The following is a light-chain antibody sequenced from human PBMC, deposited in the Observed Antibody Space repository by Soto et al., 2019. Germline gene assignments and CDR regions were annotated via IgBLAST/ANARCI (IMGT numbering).Light chain of an antibody. CDR1: SSNIGAGYD. CDR3: QSYDSSLSGVV. CDR2: NNS. J-gene: IGLJ2*01. V-gene: IGLV1-40*01. Sequence: QSVLTQPPAVSEAPGQRVTISCTGSSSNIGAGYDVHWYQQLLGTAPKLLIYNNSNRPSGVPDRFSGSKSGTSASLAITGLQAEDEADYYCQSYDSSLSGVVFGGGTKLTVL.